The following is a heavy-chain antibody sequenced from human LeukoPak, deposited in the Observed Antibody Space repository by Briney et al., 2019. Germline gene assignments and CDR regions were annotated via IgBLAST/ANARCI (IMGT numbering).Heavy chain of an antibody. J-gene: IGHJ6*03. CDR1: GFTFSSYE. D-gene: IGHD3-9*01. CDR3: ARIGRDILTGYTRYYYMDV. CDR2: ISSSGSTI. V-gene: IGHV3-48*03. Sequence: GGSLRLSCAASGFTFSSYEMNWVRQAPGKGLEWVSYISSSGSTIYYADSVKGRFTISRDNAKNSLYLQMNSLRAEDTALYYCARIGRDILTGYTRYYYMDVWGKGTTVTVSS.